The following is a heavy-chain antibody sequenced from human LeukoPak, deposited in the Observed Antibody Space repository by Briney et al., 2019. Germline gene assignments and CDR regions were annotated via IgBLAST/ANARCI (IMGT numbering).Heavy chain of an antibody. CDR3: ARYVYGDCWFDP. V-gene: IGHV4-59*01. CDR2: ISDSGST. Sequence: KPSEALSLTCTVSGGSMNNYYWSWIRQAPGKGLEWIGYISDSGSTNYNPSLRSRVTISVDTSKNQFSLKLSSVTAADTALYYCARYVYGDCWFDPWGQGTLVTVSS. D-gene: IGHD4-17*01. CDR1: GGSMNNYY. J-gene: IGHJ5*02.